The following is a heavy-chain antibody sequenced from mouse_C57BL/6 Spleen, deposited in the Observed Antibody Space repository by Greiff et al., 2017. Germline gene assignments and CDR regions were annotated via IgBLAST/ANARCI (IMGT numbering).Heavy chain of an antibody. CDR1: GYTFTSYW. CDR2: IYPGNSDT. CDR3: TRWGTMVTTGDYFDY. V-gene: IGHV1-5*01. D-gene: IGHD2-2*01. J-gene: IGHJ2*01. Sequence: EVQLQQSGTVLARPGASVKMSCKTSGYTFTSYWMHWVKQRPGQGLEWIGAIYPGNSDTSYNQKFKGKAKLTAVTSASTAYMELSSLTNEDSAVDYCTRWGTMVTTGDYFDYWGQGTTLTVSS.